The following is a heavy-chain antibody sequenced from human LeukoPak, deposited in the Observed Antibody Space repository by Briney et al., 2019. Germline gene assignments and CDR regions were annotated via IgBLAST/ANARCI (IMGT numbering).Heavy chain of an antibody. V-gene: IGHV1-8*01. CDR3: ARGTGHSGWKFDY. CDR2: MNPNSGNT. D-gene: IGHD6-19*01. CDR1: GYTFTSSD. J-gene: IGHJ4*02. Sequence: GASVKVSWKASGYTFTSSDINWVRQATGQGLEWMGLMNPNSGNTGYAQKFQGRVTMTRNTSISTAYMELSSLRSEDTAVYYCARGTGHSGWKFDYWGQGTLVIV.